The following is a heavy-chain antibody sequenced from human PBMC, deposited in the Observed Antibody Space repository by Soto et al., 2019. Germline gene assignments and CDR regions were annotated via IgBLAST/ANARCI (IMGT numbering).Heavy chain of an antibody. V-gene: IGHV1-69*04. CDR2: IIPILGIA. Sequence: SVKVSCKASGGTFSSYTISWVRQAPGQGLEWMGRIIPILGIANYAQKFQGRVTITADKSTSTAYMELSSLRSEDTAVYYCAREGNCSSTSCYEKFDYWGQGTLVTVSS. D-gene: IGHD2-2*01. CDR3: AREGNCSSTSCYEKFDY. J-gene: IGHJ4*02. CDR1: GGTFSSYT.